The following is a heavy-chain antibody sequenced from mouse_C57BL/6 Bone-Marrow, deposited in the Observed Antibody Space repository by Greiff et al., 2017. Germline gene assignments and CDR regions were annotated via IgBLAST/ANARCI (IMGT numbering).Heavy chain of an antibody. CDR2: ISGGGGNT. J-gene: IGHJ3*01. CDR1: GFTFSSYT. D-gene: IGHD1-1*02. V-gene: IGHV5-9*01. CDR3: ARRVAWFAY. Sequence: EVMLVESGGGLVKPGGSLKLSCAASGFTFSSYTMSWVRQTPEKRMEWVATISGGGGNTYYPDSVKGRFNISSDNAKNTLYLQMSSLRSEDTALYYCARRVAWFAYWGQGTLVTVSA.